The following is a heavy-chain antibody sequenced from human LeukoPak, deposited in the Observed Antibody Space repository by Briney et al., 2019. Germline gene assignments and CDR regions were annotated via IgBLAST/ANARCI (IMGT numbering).Heavy chain of an antibody. CDR1: GGSISSGGYS. J-gene: IGHJ3*02. CDR3: ATTSYYDFWSGQMTGAFDI. D-gene: IGHD3-3*01. Sequence: MSSQTLFLTCAVSGGSISSGGYSWSWIRQPPGKGLEWIGYIYHSGSTYYNPSLKSRVTISVDRSKNQFSLKLSSVTAADTAVYYCATTSYYDFWSGQMTGAFDIWGQGTMVTVSS. CDR2: IYHSGST. V-gene: IGHV4-30-2*01.